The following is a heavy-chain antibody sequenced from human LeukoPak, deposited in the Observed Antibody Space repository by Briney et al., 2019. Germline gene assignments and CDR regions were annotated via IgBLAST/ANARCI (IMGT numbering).Heavy chain of an antibody. CDR2: ISGSGSST. CDR1: GFTFSSYA. V-gene: IGHV3-23*01. Sequence: GGSLRLSCAASGFTFSSYAMSWVRQAPGKGLEWVSAISGSGSSTYYADSVKGRFTISRDNSKNTLYLQMNSLRAEDTAVYYCAKGNEYQPYYYYMDVWGKGTTVTVSS. CDR3: AKGNEYQPYYYYMDV. J-gene: IGHJ6*03. D-gene: IGHD2-2*01.